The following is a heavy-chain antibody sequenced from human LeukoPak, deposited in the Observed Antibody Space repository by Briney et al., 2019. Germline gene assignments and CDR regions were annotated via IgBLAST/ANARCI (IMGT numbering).Heavy chain of an antibody. CDR2: MNPHSGET. J-gene: IGHJ1*01. V-gene: IGHV1-2*02. D-gene: IGHD2-2*03. CDR1: GYRFTAYP. CDR3: ARGMDAEAFQN. Sequence: GASVKVSCKTSGYRFTAYPLHAVRQAPGQGLGGLGRMNPHSGETNNAQKFQGRVTMTRDTSISVAYMQLSSLRSDDTAVYYCARGMDAEAFQNWGQGTLVTVSS.